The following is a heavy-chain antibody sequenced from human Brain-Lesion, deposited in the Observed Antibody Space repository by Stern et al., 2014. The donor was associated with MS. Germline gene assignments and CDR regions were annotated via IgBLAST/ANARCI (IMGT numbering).Heavy chain of an antibody. CDR1: GFTFDTYA. D-gene: IGHD3-22*01. CDR3: AKDIYDSSGFYYGVYYYGLDV. J-gene: IGHJ6*02. Sequence: EVQLVAPGGGLVQPGRSLRLSCAASGFTFDTYAMHWVRQAPGKGLEWGSVISSNRGSIGYADSVKGRFTISRDNAKNFLYLQMNSLRPEDTALYYCAKDIYDSSGFYYGVYYYGLDVWGQGTTVTVSS. CDR2: ISSNRGSI. V-gene: IGHV3-9*01.